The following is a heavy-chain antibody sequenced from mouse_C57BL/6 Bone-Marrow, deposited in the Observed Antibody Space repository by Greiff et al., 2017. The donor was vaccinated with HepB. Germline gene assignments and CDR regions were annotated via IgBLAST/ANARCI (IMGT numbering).Heavy chain of an antibody. Sequence: EVQRVESGAELVRPGASVKLSCTASGFNIKDDYMHWVKQRPEQGLEWIGWIDPENGDTEYASKFQGKATITADTSSNTAYLQLSSLTSEDTAVYYCTTWGYYGDYWGQGTTLTVSS. V-gene: IGHV14-4*01. J-gene: IGHJ2*01. CDR1: GFNIKDDY. CDR3: TTWGYYGDY. D-gene: IGHD1-1*01. CDR2: IDPENGDT.